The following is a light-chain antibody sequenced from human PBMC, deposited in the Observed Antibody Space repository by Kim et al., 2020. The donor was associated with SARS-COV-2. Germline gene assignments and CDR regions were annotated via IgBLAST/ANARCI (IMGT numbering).Light chain of an antibody. CDR1: NCNGGGYNY. CDR2: DVS. V-gene: IGLV2-14*03. J-gene: IGLJ2*01. CDR3: SSYTSSSTLEVV. Sequence: TYSCTGTNCNGGGYNYVSWYQQHPGKAPKLMIYDVSNRPSGVSNRFSGSKSGNTASLTISGLQAEDAADYYCSSYTSSSTLEVVFGGGTQLTVL.